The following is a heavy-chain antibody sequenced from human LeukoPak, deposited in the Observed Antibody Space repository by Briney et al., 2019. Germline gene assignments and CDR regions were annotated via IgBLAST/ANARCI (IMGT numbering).Heavy chain of an antibody. CDR3: ARVEDCGGDCYSFDY. J-gene: IGHJ4*02. V-gene: IGHV3-21*01. Sequence: GGSLRLSCAASGFTFSCYSMNWVRQAPGKGLEWVSSISSSSSYIYYADSVKGRFTISRDNAKNSLYLQMNSLRAEDTAVYYCARVEDCGGDCYSFDYWGQGTLVTVSS. CDR2: ISSSSSYI. D-gene: IGHD2-21*02. CDR1: GFTFSCYS.